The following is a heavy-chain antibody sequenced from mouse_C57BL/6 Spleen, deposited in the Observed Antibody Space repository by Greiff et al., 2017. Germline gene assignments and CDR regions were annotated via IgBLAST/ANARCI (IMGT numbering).Heavy chain of an antibody. CDR2: ISSGSSTI. V-gene: IGHV5-17*01. CDR1: GFTFSDYG. D-gene: IGHD4-1*01. J-gene: IGHJ4*01. Sequence: EVQLVESGGGLVKPGGSLKLSCAASGFTFSDYGMHWVRQAPEKGLEWVAYISSGSSTIYYADTVKGRFTIARDNAKNTLFLQMTSLRSEDAAMDYCSRNNWFYAMDYWGQGTSVTVSS. CDR3: SRNNWFYAMDY.